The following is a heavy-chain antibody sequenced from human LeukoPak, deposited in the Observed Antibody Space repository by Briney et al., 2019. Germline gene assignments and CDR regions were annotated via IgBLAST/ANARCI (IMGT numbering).Heavy chain of an antibody. CDR1: GFTFNTCA. CDR3: AKGVFGVNRAFDY. CDR2: ISESGSGT. J-gene: IGHJ4*02. Sequence: GGSLRLSCEASGFTFNTCAMSWVRQAPGKGLEWVSAISESGSGTYYADSVKGRFTISRDNSKNTLYLQMNSLRVDDTALYYCAKGVFGVNRAFDYWGQGTLVTVYS. V-gene: IGHV3-23*01. D-gene: IGHD3-3*01.